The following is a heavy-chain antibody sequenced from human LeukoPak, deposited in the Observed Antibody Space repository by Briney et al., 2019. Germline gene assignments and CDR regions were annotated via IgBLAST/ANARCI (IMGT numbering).Heavy chain of an antibody. CDR2: ISSSSSYI. CDR3: ARVRGYSYGSAFDI. D-gene: IGHD5-18*01. Sequence: GGSLRLSCAASGFTFSSYSMNWVRQAPGKGLEWVSSISSSSSYIYYADSVKGRFTISRDNAKNSLYLQMNSLRAEDTAVYYCARVRGYSYGSAFDIWGQGTMVTLSS. J-gene: IGHJ3*02. V-gene: IGHV3-21*01. CDR1: GFTFSSYS.